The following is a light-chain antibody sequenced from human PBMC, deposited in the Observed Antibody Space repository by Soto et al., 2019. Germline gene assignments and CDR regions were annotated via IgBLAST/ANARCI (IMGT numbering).Light chain of an antibody. CDR1: QNIFSY. CDR3: QQRNYWPPEYT. CDR2: DAS. Sequence: EVVLTQSPATVSLSPGESATLSCRASQNIFSYLAWYQQKPGQAHRLHIYDASKRAAGIPARFSGSGSGTDFALSISKLESEDVAVYYSQQRNYWPPEYTFGQGTKLEI. V-gene: IGKV3-11*01. J-gene: IGKJ2*01.